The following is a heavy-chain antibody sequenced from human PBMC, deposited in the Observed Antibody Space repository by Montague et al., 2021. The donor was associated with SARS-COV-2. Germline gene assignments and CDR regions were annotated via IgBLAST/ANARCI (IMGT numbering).Heavy chain of an antibody. J-gene: IGHJ4*02. CDR1: GFTFSSYG. D-gene: IGHD6-19*01. CDR3: ARDARGWGAYYFDY. CDR2: IWYDGSNK. V-gene: IGHV3-33*01. Sequence: SLSFSCAASGFTFSSYGMPWVRQAPGKGLEWVAVIWYDGSNKYYADSVKGRFTISRDNSKNTLYLQMNSLRAEDTAVYYCARDARGWGAYYFDYWGQGTLVTVSS.